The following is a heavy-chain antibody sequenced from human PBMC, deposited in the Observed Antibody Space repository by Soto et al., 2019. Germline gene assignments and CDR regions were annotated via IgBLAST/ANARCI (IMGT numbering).Heavy chain of an antibody. CDR3: AEDPDLDYDFWSGLNWSAP. CDR2: IVVGSGNT. CDR1: GFTFTSSA. Sequence: ASVKVSCKASGFTFTSSAVQWVRQARGQRLEWIGWIVVGSGNTNYAQKFQERVTITRDMSTSTAYMELSSLRSEDPAVYYCAEDPDLDYDFWSGLNWSAPWGQGTLVTVSS. V-gene: IGHV1-58*01. J-gene: IGHJ5*02. D-gene: IGHD3-3*01.